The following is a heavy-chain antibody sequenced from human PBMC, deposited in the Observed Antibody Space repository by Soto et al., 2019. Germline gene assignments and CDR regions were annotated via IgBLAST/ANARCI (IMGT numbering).Heavy chain of an antibody. CDR2: ISAYNGNT. CDR1: GYTFTSYG. J-gene: IGHJ4*02. Sequence: QVQLVQSGAEMKKPGASVKVSCKASGYTFTSYGISWVRQAPGQGLEWMGWISAYNGNTNYAQKLQGRVTMTTDTSTSTAYMELRSLRSDDTAVYYCARDPRQDSSGWYDSLGFDYWGQGTLVTVSS. V-gene: IGHV1-18*01. CDR3: ARDPRQDSSGWYDSLGFDY. D-gene: IGHD6-19*01.